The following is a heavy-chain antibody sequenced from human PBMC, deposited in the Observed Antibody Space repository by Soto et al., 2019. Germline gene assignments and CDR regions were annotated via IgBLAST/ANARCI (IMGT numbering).Heavy chain of an antibody. CDR3: ARVLFPMMVVFIGMDV. Sequence: PGGSLRLSCAASGFTFSDYYMSWIRQAPGKGLEWVSYITSSSSYTNYADSVKGRFTISRDNAKNSLYVQMNSLRLEATAVYYCARVLFPMMVVFIGMDVWAQGTPVTVSS. V-gene: IGHV3-11*06. CDR1: GFTFSDYY. J-gene: IGHJ6*02. CDR2: ITSSSSYT. D-gene: IGHD3-22*01.